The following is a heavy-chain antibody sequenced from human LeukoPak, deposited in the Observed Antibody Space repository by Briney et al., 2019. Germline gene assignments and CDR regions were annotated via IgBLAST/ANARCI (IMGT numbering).Heavy chain of an antibody. Sequence: KPSETLSLTCAVSGYSINTGRYWGWIRQPPGKGLEWIGSVYHSGTTFYKPSLKSRPPISVETSKNQFSLNLRSVTAADTAVYYCARSLSTAGIDFWGQGTLVTVSS. D-gene: IGHD2-2*01. CDR1: GYSINTGRY. J-gene: IGHJ4*02. CDR2: VYHSGTT. V-gene: IGHV4-38-2*01. CDR3: ARSLSTAGIDF.